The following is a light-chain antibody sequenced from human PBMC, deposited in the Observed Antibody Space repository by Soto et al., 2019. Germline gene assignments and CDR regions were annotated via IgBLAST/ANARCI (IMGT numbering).Light chain of an antibody. CDR3: QQYGSSSYT. CDR2: AAS. Sequence: EIVLTQSPDTLSLSPGERATLSCRASQSISSSYLAWYQQKPGQAPRLLIYAASSRATGIPDRFSGSGSGTDFSLTMSRLAPEDFAVYYCQQYGSSSYTFGQGTQLEIK. J-gene: IGKJ2*01. V-gene: IGKV3-20*01. CDR1: QSISSSY.